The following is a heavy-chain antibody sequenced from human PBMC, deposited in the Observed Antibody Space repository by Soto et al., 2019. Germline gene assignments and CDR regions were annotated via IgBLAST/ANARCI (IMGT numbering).Heavy chain of an antibody. V-gene: IGHV4-31*02. D-gene: IGHD6-6*01. CDR3: AKGIAARSAWFYFDY. Sequence: SETLSLTCTVSGGSISSGGYYWSWIRQHPGKGLEWIGYIYYSGSTYYNPSLKSRVTISVDTSKNQFSLKLSSVTAADTAVYYCAKGIAARSAWFYFDYWGQGTLVTVSS. CDR1: GGSISSGGYY. J-gene: IGHJ4*02. CDR2: IYYSGST.